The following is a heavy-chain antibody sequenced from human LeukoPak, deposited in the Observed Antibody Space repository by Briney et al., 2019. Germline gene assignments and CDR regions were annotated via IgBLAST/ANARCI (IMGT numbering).Heavy chain of an antibody. CDR2: IIPIFGTA. CDR3: ARDGGRDGYNFI. CDR1: GGTLSSYA. D-gene: IGHD5-24*01. J-gene: IGHJ4*02. V-gene: IGHV1-69*01. Sequence: ASVKVSCKASGGTLSSYAISWVRQAPGQGLEWMGGIIPIFGTANYAQKFQGRVTITADESTSTAYMELSSLRSEDTAVYYCARDGGRDGYNFIWGQGTLVTVSS.